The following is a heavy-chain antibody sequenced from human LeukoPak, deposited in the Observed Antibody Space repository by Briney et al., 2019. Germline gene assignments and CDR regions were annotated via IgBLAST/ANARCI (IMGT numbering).Heavy chain of an antibody. CDR2: IYHSGST. J-gene: IGHJ4*02. V-gene: IGHV4-4*02. CDR3: ARGFDRKTHFDY. CDR1: GGSISSSNW. Sequence: PSETLSLTCAVSGGSISSSNWWSWVRQPPGKGLEWIGEIYHSGSTNYNPSLKSRVTISVDTSKSQFSLKLSSVTAADTAVYYCARGFDRKTHFDYWGQGTLVTVSS. D-gene: IGHD3-9*01.